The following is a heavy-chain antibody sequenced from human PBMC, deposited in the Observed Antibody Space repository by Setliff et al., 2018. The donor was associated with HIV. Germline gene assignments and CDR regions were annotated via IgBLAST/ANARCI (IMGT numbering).Heavy chain of an antibody. V-gene: IGHV3-48*01. CDR3: ARGNIAAGAPFDY. D-gene: IGHD6-13*01. Sequence: PGGSLRLSCAASGFTFSSYSMNWVRQAPGKGLEWVSYISSSSSTIYYADSVKGRFTISRDNAKKSVFLHMNSLRAEDTAVYYCARGNIAAGAPFDYWGQGTLVTVSS. CDR1: GFTFSSYS. CDR2: ISSSSSTI. J-gene: IGHJ4*02.